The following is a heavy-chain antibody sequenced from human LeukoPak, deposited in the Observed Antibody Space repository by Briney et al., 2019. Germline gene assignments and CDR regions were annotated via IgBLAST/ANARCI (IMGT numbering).Heavy chain of an antibody. CDR3: ARDRDWAFDY. J-gene: IGHJ4*02. CDR2: ITTSSSSI. Sequence: GGSLRLSCAASGFTFSSYIMNWVRQAPGRGLEWLSYITTSSSSIYYADSVKGRFTISRDNAKNSLYLQMNSLRAEDTAVYYCARDRDWAFDYWGQGTLVTVSS. D-gene: IGHD3/OR15-3a*01. V-gene: IGHV3-48*01. CDR1: GFTFSSYI.